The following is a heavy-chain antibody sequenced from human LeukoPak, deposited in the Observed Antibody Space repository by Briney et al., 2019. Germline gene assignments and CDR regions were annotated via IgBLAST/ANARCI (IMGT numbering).Heavy chain of an antibody. Sequence: GGSLRLSCAASGFTFSDYYMSWIRQAPGKGLEWVSYISSSGSTIYYADSMKGRFTISRDNAKNSLYLQMNSLRAEGTAVYYCASTDVDTAMVSAFDIWGQGTMVTVSS. V-gene: IGHV3-11*01. CDR3: ASTDVDTAMVSAFDI. CDR1: GFTFSDYY. D-gene: IGHD5-18*01. CDR2: ISSSGSTI. J-gene: IGHJ3*02.